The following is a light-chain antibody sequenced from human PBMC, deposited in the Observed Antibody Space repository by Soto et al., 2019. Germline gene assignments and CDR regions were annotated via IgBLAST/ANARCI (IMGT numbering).Light chain of an antibody. Sequence: QSALAQPPSASATPGQRVTISCSGSNSNIGTNTVNWYQQLPGTAPRLLIYTNNQRPSGVPQRFSGSKTGTSAPLAIGGLQSEDGADYYCAAWDDSLGAYVFGTGTKV. J-gene: IGLJ1*01. V-gene: IGLV1-44*01. CDR3: AAWDDSLGAYV. CDR2: TNN. CDR1: NSNIGTNT.